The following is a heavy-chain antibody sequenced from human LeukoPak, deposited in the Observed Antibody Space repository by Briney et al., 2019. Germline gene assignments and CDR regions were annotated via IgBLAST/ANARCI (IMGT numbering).Heavy chain of an antibody. V-gene: IGHV3-23*01. CDR3: ARGTITIDN. CDR1: GFTFSSYG. J-gene: IGHJ4*02. D-gene: IGHD1-7*01. CDR2: STSGNT. Sequence: GGSLRLSCAASGFTFSSYGMSWVRQAPGKGLEWVSGSTSGNTYYADSVKGRFTISRDNSKNTLYLQMNGLRAEDTAVYFCARGTITIDNWGQGTLVTVSS.